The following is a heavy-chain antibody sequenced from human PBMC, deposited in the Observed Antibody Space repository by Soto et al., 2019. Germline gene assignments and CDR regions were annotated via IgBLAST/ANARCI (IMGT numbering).Heavy chain of an antibody. V-gene: IGHV5-10-1*01. J-gene: IGHJ6*02. D-gene: IGHD6-6*01. CDR3: VTISSSPRYYYYGMDV. CDR2: IDPSDSYT. Sequence: GEALKISCKGSGYSFTSYWISWVRQMPGKGLERRGRIDPSDSYTNYSPPFQGHVTISADKSISTAYLQWSSLKASDTAMYYCVTISSSPRYYYYGMDVWGQGTTVTVSS. CDR1: GYSFTSYW.